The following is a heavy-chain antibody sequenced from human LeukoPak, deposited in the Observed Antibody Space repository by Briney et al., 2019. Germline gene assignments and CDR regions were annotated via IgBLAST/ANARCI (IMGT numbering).Heavy chain of an antibody. CDR3: ARVIFRNSVVTPLFDY. Sequence: PAGGSLRLSCAASGFTFNSYTMNWVRQAPGKGLESVSSIRSNSRGINYADSVKGRFTISRDNAKNSLYLQLNSLKAEDTAVYYCARVIFRNSVVTPLFDYWGQGTQVAVSS. V-gene: IGHV3-48*04. CDR2: IRSNSRGI. D-gene: IGHD4-23*01. J-gene: IGHJ4*02. CDR1: GFTFNSYT.